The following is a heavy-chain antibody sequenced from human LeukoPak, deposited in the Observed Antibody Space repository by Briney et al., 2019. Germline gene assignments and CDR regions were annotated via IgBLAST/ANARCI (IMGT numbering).Heavy chain of an antibody. CDR2: IIPIFGTA. D-gene: IGHD3-3*01. V-gene: IGHV1-69*13. J-gene: IGHJ6*02. CDR1: GGTFSSYA. Sequence: SVKVSCKASGGTFSSYAISWVRQAPGQGLEWMGGIIPIFGTANYAQKFQGRVTITADEFTSTAYMELSSLRSEDTAVYYCASRVRFLEWSMDVWGQGTTVTVSS. CDR3: ASRVRFLEWSMDV.